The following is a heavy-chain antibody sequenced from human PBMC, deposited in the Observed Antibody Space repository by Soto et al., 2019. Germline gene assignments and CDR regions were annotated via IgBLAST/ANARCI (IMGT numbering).Heavy chain of an antibody. CDR2: IKQDGSEK. CDR3: AKAPPGGWFDP. Sequence: GGSLRLSCAASGFTFSSYWMSWVRQAPGKGLEWVANIKQDGSEKYYVDSVKGRFTISRDNAKNSLYLQMNSLRAEDTAVYYCAKAPPGGWFDPWGQGTLVTVSS. D-gene: IGHD1-26*01. CDR1: GFTFSSYW. J-gene: IGHJ5*02. V-gene: IGHV3-7*05.